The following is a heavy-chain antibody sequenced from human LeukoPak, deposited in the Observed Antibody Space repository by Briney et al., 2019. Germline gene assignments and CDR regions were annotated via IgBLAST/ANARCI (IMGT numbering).Heavy chain of an antibody. CDR2: INSDGSST. D-gene: IGHD3-22*01. CDR1: GFTFSSYW. CDR3: ARASSRDYYDSSGYFGDY. J-gene: IGHJ4*02. V-gene: IGHV3-74*01. Sequence: GGSLRLSCAASGFTFSSYWMHWVRQAPGKGLVWVSRINSDGSSTSYADSVKGRFTISRDNAKNSLYLQMNSLRVEDTAVYYCARASSRDYYDSSGYFGDYWGQGTLVTVSS.